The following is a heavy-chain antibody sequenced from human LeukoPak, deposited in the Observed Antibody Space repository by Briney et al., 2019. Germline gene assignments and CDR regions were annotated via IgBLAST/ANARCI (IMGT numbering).Heavy chain of an antibody. CDR1: GYTFTSYD. CDR3: ARGGEYYDILTGYYRTAGFDY. CDR2: MNPNSGNT. D-gene: IGHD3-9*01. J-gene: IGHJ4*02. Sequence: GASVKVSCKASGYTFTSYDINWVRQATGQGLEWMGWMNPNSGNTGYAQKFQGRVTMTRNTSISTAYMELSSLRSEDTAVYYCARGGEYYDILTGYYRTAGFDYWGQGTLVTVPS. V-gene: IGHV1-8*01.